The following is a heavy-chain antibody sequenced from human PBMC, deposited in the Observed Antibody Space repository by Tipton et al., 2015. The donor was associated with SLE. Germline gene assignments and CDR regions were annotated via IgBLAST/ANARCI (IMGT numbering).Heavy chain of an antibody. CDR1: GPSINNYY. CDR2: IYTSGYT. J-gene: IGHJ5*02. D-gene: IGHD1-26*01. V-gene: IGHV4-4*07. Sequence: LRLSCTVSGPSINNYYWTWIRQSAGKGLEWIGRIYTSGYTNYNPSLPSRVTMSVDTSKNQFFRRLTSVTATDTAVYYCARDWVVGATLDRFDPWGQGTLVTVSS. CDR3: ARDWVVGATLDRFDP.